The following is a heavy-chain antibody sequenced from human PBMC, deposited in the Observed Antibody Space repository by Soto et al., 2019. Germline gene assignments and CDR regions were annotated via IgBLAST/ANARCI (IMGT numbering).Heavy chain of an antibody. D-gene: IGHD3-9*01. J-gene: IGHJ6*03. CDR3: ARDLVFQPLRGEDLQPRTQTYYMDV. CDR2: IYSGGST. Sequence: GGSLRLSCAASGFTVSSNYMSWVRQAPGKGLEWVSVIYSGGSTYYADSVKGRFTISRDNSKNTLYLQMNSLRAEDTAVYYCARDLVFQPLRGEDLQPRTQTYYMDVWGKGTTVTVSS. V-gene: IGHV3-66*01. CDR1: GFTVSSNY.